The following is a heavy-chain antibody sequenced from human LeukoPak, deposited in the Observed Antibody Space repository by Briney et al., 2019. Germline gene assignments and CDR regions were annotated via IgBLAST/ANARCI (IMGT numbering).Heavy chain of an antibody. CDR1: GFSFSSYS. CDR2: ISYDGSNK. Sequence: GGSLRLSCAASGFSFSSYSMTWVRQAPGKGLEWVAVISYDGSNKYYADSVKGRFTISRDNSKNTLYLQMNSLRAEDTAVYYCARERYSYGYKFDYWGQGTLVTVSS. CDR3: ARERYSYGYKFDY. D-gene: IGHD5-18*01. J-gene: IGHJ4*02. V-gene: IGHV3-30*04.